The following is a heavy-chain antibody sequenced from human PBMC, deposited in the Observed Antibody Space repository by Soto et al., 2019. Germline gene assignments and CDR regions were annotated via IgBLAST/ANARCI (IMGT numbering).Heavy chain of an antibody. V-gene: IGHV3-30*18. Sequence: GGSLRLSCAASGFTFSSYGMHWVRQAPGKGLEWVAVISYDGSNKYYADSVKGRFTISRDNSKNTLYLQMNSLRAEDTAVYYCAKVRTIFRVVTNYGMDVWGKGTTVTVSS. CDR2: ISYDGSNK. J-gene: IGHJ6*04. CDR1: GFTFSSYG. D-gene: IGHD3-3*01. CDR3: AKVRTIFRVVTNYGMDV.